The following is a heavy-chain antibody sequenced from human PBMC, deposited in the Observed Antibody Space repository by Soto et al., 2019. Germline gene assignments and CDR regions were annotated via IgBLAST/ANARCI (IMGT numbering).Heavy chain of an antibody. J-gene: IGHJ6*03. CDR2: ISSSSSTI. D-gene: IGHD2-2*02. V-gene: IGHV3-48*01. Sequence: GGSLRLSCAASGFTFSSYSMNWVRQAPGKGLEWVSYISSSSSTIYYADSVKGRFTISRDNAKNSLYLQMNSLRAEDTAVYYCARRGDYCSSTSCYRLHYYYYYMDVWGQGTTVTVSS. CDR1: GFTFSSYS. CDR3: ARRGDYCSSTSCYRLHYYYYYMDV.